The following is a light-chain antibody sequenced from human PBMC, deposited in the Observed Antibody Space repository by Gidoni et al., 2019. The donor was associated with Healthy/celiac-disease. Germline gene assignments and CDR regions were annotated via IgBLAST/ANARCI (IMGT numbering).Light chain of an antibody. CDR1: QSMSIY. CDR2: AAS. V-gene: IGKV1-39*01. CDR3: QQSYRTYT. Sequence: DIQMTQSPSSLSASVGDRVTITCRARQSMSIYLNGYQQKPGKAPKLLIYAASSLQSGVPSRFSVSVSGTDFTLTFSCLQPEDFATYYCQQSYRTYTFXQXTKLEIK. J-gene: IGKJ2*01.